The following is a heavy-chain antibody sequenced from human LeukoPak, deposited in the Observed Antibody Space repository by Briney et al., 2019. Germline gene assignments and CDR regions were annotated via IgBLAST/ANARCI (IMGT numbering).Heavy chain of an antibody. CDR1: GYTFTGYY. V-gene: IGHV1-2*02. J-gene: IGHJ4*02. CDR3: GTLLSNGPFDY. Sequence: ASVKVSCKASGYTFTGYYMHWVRQAPGQGLEWMGYIYPNSGATKYAQKFQGRVTMTRDTSISTAYMELSGLRSHDTAVYCCGTLLSNGPFDYWGQGSLVTVSS. CDR2: IYPNSGAT.